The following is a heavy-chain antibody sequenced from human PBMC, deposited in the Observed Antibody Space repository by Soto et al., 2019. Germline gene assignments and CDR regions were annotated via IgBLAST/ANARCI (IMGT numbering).Heavy chain of an antibody. CDR2: ISAYNGNT. CDR3: ASIPSAAYCGGDCYPDAFDI. Sequence: ASVKVSCKASGYTFTSYGISWVRQAPGQGLEWMGWISAYNGNTNYAQKLQGRVTMTTDTSTSTAYMELRSLRSDDTAVYYCASIPSAAYCGGDCYPDAFDIWGQGTMVTVSS. J-gene: IGHJ3*02. V-gene: IGHV1-18*04. D-gene: IGHD2-21*02. CDR1: GYTFTSYG.